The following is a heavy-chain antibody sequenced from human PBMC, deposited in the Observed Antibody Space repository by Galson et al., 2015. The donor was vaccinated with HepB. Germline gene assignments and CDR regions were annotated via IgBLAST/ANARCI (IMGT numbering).Heavy chain of an antibody. J-gene: IGHJ4*02. CDR3: ARAFGDYGDYFY. D-gene: IGHD4-17*01. V-gene: IGHV3-21*01. Sequence: SLRLSCAASGFTFSSYSMNWVRQAPGKGLECVSSISSSSSYIYYADSVKGRFTISRDNAKNSLYLQMNSLRAEDTAVYYCARAFGDYGDYFYWGQGTLVTVSS. CDR1: GFTFSSYS. CDR2: ISSSSSYI.